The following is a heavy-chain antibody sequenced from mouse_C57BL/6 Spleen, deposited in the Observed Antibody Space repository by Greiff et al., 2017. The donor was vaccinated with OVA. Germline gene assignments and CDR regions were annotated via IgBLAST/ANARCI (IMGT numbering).Heavy chain of an antibody. D-gene: IGHD2-5*01. CDR3: ARAYSNWYFDV. CDR1: GFTFSSYA. J-gene: IGHJ1*03. V-gene: IGHV5-4*01. CDR2: ISDGGSYT. Sequence: VQLQESGGGLVKPGGSLKLSCAASGFTFSSYAMSWVRQTPEKRLEWVATISDGGSYTYYPDNVKGRFTISRDNAKNNLYLQMSHLKSEDTAMYYCARAYSNWYFDVWGTGTTVTVSS.